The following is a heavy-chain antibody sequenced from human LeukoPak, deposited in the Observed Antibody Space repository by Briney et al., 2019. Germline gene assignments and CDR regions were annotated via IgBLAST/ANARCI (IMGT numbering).Heavy chain of an antibody. Sequence: GGSLRLSCAASGFTFSNYYMSWIRQAPGKGLEWVSYISSDGNTVSYADSVKGRFTISRDNVKNSLYLQMNSLRAEDTAVYYCSLNDILTGYYTPKDAYDIWGPGTMVTVSS. D-gene: IGHD3-9*01. CDR2: ISSDGNTV. V-gene: IGHV3-11*04. CDR3: SLNDILTGYYTPKDAYDI. CDR1: GFTFSNYY. J-gene: IGHJ3*02.